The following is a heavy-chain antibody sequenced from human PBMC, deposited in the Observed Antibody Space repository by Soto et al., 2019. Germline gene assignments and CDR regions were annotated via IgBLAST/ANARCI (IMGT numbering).Heavy chain of an antibody. CDR3: TRPFDCSGGSCYAGWYYYYGVDV. Sequence: EVQLVESGGGLVQPGGSLKLSCAASGFTFSGSAMHWVRQASGKGLEWVGRIGSKANNYATAYAASVKGRFTISRDDSNNTVXLXMXCRKTEDTARYYGTRPFDCSGGSCYAGWYYYYGVDVWGQGTTVTVSS. J-gene: IGHJ6*02. CDR2: IGSKANNYAT. V-gene: IGHV3-73*01. CDR1: GFTFSGSA. D-gene: IGHD2-15*01.